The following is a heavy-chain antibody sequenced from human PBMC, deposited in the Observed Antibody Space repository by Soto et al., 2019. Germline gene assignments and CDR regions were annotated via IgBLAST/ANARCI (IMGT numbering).Heavy chain of an antibody. CDR1: GYTLTELS. J-gene: IGHJ4*02. CDR3: ATGLLGYDSSGY. CDR2: FDPEDGET. Sequence: ASVKVSCKVSGYTLTELSMHWVRQAPGKGLEWMGGFDPEDGETIYAQKFQGRVTMTEDTSTDTAYMELSSLRSEDTAVYYCATGLLGYDSSGYWGQGTLVTVSS. D-gene: IGHD3-22*01. V-gene: IGHV1-24*01.